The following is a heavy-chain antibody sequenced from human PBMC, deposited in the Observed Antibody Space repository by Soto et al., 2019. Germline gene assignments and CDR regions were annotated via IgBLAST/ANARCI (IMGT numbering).Heavy chain of an antibody. CDR1: GGTSNSYA. CDR2: IIPIFGTA. D-gene: IGHD1-26*01. J-gene: IGHJ6*02. V-gene: IGHV1-69*12. Sequence: QVQLVQSGAEVKKPGSSVKVSCKASGGTSNSYAISWVRQAPGQGLEWMGGIIPIFGTADYAQKFQGRVTITADETTSTAYMELRSLKSEDTAVYYCATHPVSGSYAYYYGMDVWGQGTTVTVSS. CDR3: ATHPVSGSYAYYYGMDV.